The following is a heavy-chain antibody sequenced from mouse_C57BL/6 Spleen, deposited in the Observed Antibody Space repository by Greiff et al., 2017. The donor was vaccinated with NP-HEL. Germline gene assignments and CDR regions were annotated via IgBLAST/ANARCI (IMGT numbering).Heavy chain of an antibody. CDR2: INPNNGGT. Sequence: VQLQQSGPELVKPGASVKISCKASGYTFTDYYMNWVKQSHGKSLEWIGDINPNNGGTSYNQKFKGKATLTVDKSSSTAYMELRSLTSEDSAVYYCARWDYGSRRGDYWGKGTTLTVSS. CDR1: GYTFTDYY. CDR3: ARWDYGSRRGDY. V-gene: IGHV1-26*01. J-gene: IGHJ2*01. D-gene: IGHD1-1*01.